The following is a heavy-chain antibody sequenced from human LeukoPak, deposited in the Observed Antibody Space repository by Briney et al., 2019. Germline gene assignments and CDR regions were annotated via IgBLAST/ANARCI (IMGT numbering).Heavy chain of an antibody. CDR2: IYISGST. J-gene: IGHJ4*02. CDR1: GFTVSGNY. CDR3: ARYSGSYSRYFDY. V-gene: IGHV3-66*02. D-gene: IGHD1-26*01. Sequence: AGGSLRLSCAVSGFTVSGNYMSGVRRARGKGVEWVSVIYISGSTSYVDSVKGRFTISRDSSKNTLYLQMNSLRAEDTAVYYCARYSGSYSRYFDYWGQGALVTVSS.